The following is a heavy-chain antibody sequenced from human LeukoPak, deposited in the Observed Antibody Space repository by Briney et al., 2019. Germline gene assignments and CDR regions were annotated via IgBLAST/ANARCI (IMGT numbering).Heavy chain of an antibody. D-gene: IGHD1-26*01. J-gene: IGHJ4*02. V-gene: IGHV3-7*01. CDR2: IKQDGSEK. Sequence: GGSLRLSCAVSGFTFSSYWMSWVRQAPGKGLEWVASIKQDGSEKSYVDSVKGRTTISRDNAKNSLYLQMNSLRAEDTAVYYCARDSPYSESYYGVDFWGQGTLVTVSS. CDR3: ARDSPYSESYYGVDF. CDR1: GFTFSSYW.